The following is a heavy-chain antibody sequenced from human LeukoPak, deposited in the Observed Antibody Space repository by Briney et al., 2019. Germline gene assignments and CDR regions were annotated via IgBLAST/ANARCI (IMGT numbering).Heavy chain of an antibody. Sequence: GGSLRLSCAASGFTFSSYSMNWVRQAPGKGLEWVSYISSSGSTIYYADSVKGRFTISRDNAKNSLYLQMNSLRAEDTAVYYCARGKQWLVPYYSDYWGQGTLVTVSS. CDR2: ISSSGSTI. V-gene: IGHV3-48*04. CDR3: ARGKQWLVPYYSDY. CDR1: GFTFSSYS. J-gene: IGHJ4*02. D-gene: IGHD6-19*01.